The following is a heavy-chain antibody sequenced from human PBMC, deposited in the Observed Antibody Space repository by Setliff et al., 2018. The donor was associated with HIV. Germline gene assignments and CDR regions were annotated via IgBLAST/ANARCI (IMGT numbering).Heavy chain of an antibody. Sequence: PAGSLRLSCAASGFTFSTYPMSWVRQAPGKGLEWVSGITGSGDNTYYADNVEGWFIISRDNSQNTRYLQMNSLTAEDTAIYYCAKRDYEDSTSYAPFFQYWGQGTLVTVSS. CDR2: ITGSGDNT. V-gene: IGHV3-23*01. D-gene: IGHD3-22*01. CDR3: AKRDYEDSTSYAPFFQY. CDR1: GFTFSTYP. J-gene: IGHJ1*01.